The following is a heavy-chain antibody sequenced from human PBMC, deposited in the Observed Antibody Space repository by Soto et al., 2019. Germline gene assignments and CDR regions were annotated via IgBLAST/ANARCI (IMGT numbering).Heavy chain of an antibody. J-gene: IGHJ4*02. CDR3: AKVSSAWYAGFFDL. CDR2: IYHSGST. Sequence: SETLSLTCAVSGGSISSSNWWSWVRQPPGKGLEWIGEIYHSGSTYYNPSLKSRVTISVDKSKNQFSLKLSSVTAEDTAVYYCAKVSSAWYAGFFDLWGQGTLVTVSS. D-gene: IGHD2-8*01. V-gene: IGHV4-4*02. CDR1: GGSISSSNW.